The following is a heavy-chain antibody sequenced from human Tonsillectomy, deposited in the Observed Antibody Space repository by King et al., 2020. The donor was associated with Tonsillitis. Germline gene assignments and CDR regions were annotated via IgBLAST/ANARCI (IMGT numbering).Heavy chain of an antibody. V-gene: IGHV4-39*01. J-gene: IGHJ4*02. CDR1: GGSISSSSYY. CDR2: IYYSGNT. CDR3: ARHHARTGYSFGPYDY. D-gene: IGHD5-18*01. Sequence: QLQESGPGLVKPSETLSLTCTVSGGSISSSSYYWGWIRQPPGKGLEWIGCIYYSGNTYYNPSLKSRVTISVDTSKNQFSLKLSSVTAADTAVYYFARHHARTGYSFGPYDYWGQGTLVTVSS.